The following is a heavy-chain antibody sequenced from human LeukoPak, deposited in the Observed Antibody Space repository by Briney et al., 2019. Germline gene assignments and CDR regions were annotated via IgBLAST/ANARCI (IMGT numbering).Heavy chain of an antibody. D-gene: IGHD3-10*01. V-gene: IGHV4-34*01. CDR2: INHSGST. J-gene: IGHJ4*02. CDR1: GGSFSGYY. Sequence: SETLSLTCAVYGGSFSGYYWSWIRQPPGKGLEWIGEINHSGSTNYNPSLKSRVTISVDTSKNQFSLKLSSVTAADTAVYYCARGQYRYGSGSYSDYWGQGTLVTVSS. CDR3: ARGQYRYGSGSYSDY.